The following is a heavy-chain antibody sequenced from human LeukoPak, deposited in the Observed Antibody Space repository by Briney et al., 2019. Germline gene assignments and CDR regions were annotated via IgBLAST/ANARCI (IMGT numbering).Heavy chain of an antibody. V-gene: IGHV3-15*01. CDR1: GFIFSSYW. Sequence: GGSLRLSCAASGFIFSSYWMTWVRQAPGKGLEWVGRIKSKTDGGTTDYAAPVKGRFTISRDDSKNTLYLQMNSLKTEDTAVYYCSTTYYYDSSEGYWGQGTLVTVSS. CDR2: IKSKTDGGTT. CDR3: STTYYYDSSEGY. J-gene: IGHJ4*02. D-gene: IGHD3-22*01.